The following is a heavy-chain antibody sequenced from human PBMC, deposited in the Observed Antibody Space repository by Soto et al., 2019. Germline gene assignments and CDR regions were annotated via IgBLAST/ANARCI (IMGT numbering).Heavy chain of an antibody. CDR2: ITTYNGNT. Sequence: QVQLVQSGVEVRETGASVKVSCKAVRYIFTNYGVSWVRQAPGQGLEWMGWITTYNGNTEYAQKVHGGVDMTPDPSTSTAYMELGSLRSDDTAIYYCARALAGYGMDVWGQGTTVTVSS. J-gene: IGHJ6*02. CDR1: RYIFTNYG. CDR3: ARALAGYGMDV. V-gene: IGHV1-18*01.